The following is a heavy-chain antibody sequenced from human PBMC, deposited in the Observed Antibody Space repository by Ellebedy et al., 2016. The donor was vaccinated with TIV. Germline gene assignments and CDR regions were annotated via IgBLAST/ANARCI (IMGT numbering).Heavy chain of an antibody. CDR2: ISWRSGSI. CDR3: VKGGTSWGNSAFDI. Sequence: GGSLRLXXAASGFIFEDYGMHWVRQAPGKGLEWVSGISWRSGSIGYAGSVKGRFTISRDNAKNSLSLQMNSLRAEDTALYYCVKGGTSWGNSAFDIWGQGTMVTVSS. CDR1: GFIFEDYG. V-gene: IGHV3-9*01. D-gene: IGHD2-2*01. J-gene: IGHJ3*02.